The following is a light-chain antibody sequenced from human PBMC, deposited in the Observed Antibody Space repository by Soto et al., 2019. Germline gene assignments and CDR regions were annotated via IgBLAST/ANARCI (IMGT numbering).Light chain of an antibody. Sequence: DIVMTQSPDSLAVSLGERATINCKSSQSVLYSSNNKNYLAWYQQKPGQPPKLLIYWASLRESGVPDRFSGSGSGTDFTLTISSLQADDVAVYYCQQYDTPPYTFGQGTKLEIK. V-gene: IGKV4-1*01. CDR2: WAS. CDR1: QSVLYSSNNKNY. CDR3: QQYDTPPYT. J-gene: IGKJ2*01.